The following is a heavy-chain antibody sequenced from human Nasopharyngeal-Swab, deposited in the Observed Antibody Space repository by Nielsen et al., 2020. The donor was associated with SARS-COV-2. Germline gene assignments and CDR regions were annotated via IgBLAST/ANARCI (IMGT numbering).Heavy chain of an antibody. J-gene: IGHJ6*02. D-gene: IGHD3-3*01. V-gene: IGHV3-64*01. CDR2: ISSNGNST. CDR3: AREGQIFGVVDYYYYGLDV. Sequence: GESLKISCAASGFTFSSYAMHWVRQAPGKGLEYVSAISSNGNSTYYANSVKGRFTISRDNAKNSLYLQMNSLRAEDTAVYYCAREGQIFGVVDYYYYGLDVWGQGTTVTVSS. CDR1: GFTFSSYA.